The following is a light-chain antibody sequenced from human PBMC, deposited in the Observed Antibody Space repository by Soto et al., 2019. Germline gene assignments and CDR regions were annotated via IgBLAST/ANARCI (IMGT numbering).Light chain of an antibody. CDR2: DVS. CDR1: SRDVGSYNY. Sequence: QSALIQPASVSASPGQSITISCTGTSRDVGSYNYVSWYQHIPGKAPKLILFDVSTRPSGVPDRFSGSKSGNAASLIISGLQPEDEADYYCSSYSKSSSVLFCGGTKLTVL. CDR3: SSYSKSSSVL. V-gene: IGLV2-14*03. J-gene: IGLJ3*02.